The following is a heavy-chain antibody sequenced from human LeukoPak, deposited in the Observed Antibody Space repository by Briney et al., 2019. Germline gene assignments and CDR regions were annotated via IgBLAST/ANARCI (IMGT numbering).Heavy chain of an antibody. D-gene: IGHD1-26*01. Sequence: SVKVSCKASGGTFSSYAISWVRQAPGQGLEWMGGIIPIFGTANYAQKFQGRVTITADESTSTAYMELSSLRSEDTAVYYCARDRVVGATMSYGLGYWGQGTLVTASS. CDR3: ARDRVVGATMSYGLGY. V-gene: IGHV1-69*13. CDR1: GGTFSSYA. J-gene: IGHJ4*02. CDR2: IIPIFGTA.